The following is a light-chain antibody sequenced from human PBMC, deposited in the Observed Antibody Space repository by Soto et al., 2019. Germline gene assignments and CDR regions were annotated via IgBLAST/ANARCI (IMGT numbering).Light chain of an antibody. CDR3: AAWDDSLNGRV. CDR1: SSNIGSNT. Sequence: QSVLTQPPSASGTPGQRVTISCSGSSSNIGSNTVNWYQQLPGTAPKLLIYSNTQRPSGVPDRFSGSKPGTSASLAISGLQSEDEADYYCAAWDDSLNGRVFGGGTKVTVL. J-gene: IGLJ3*02. CDR2: SNT. V-gene: IGLV1-44*01.